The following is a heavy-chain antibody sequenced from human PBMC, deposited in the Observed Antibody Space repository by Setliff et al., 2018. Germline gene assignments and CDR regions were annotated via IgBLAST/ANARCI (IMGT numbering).Heavy chain of an antibody. J-gene: IGHJ4*02. CDR2: ISWNSGSI. V-gene: IGHV3-9*03. CDR3: AKDYDSSGYPRYYFDY. D-gene: IGHD3-22*01. Sequence: TGGSLRLSCAASGFTFDDYAMHWVRQAPGKGLEWVSGISWNSGSIGYADSVKGRFTISRDNAKNSLYLQMNSLRAEDMVLYYCAKDYDSSGYPRYYFDYWGQGTLVTVSS. CDR1: GFTFDDYA.